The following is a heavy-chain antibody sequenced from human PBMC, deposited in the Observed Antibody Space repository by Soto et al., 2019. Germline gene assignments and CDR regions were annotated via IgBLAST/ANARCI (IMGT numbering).Heavy chain of an antibody. Sequence: GGSLPLSYEGSGFNLSSYAMRWVRQAPGKGLEWVSTISVSGSSTYFADSVKGRFTISRDNSKNTVLLQTNSLRAEDTAIYYCASSNSGAYAWLDPWGLGTLVTVSS. J-gene: IGHJ5*02. V-gene: IGHV3-23*01. CDR1: GFNLSSYA. CDR2: ISVSGSST. D-gene: IGHD1-26*01. CDR3: ASSNSGAYAWLDP.